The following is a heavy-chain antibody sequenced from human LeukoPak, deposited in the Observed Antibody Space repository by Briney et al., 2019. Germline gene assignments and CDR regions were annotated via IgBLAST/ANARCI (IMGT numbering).Heavy chain of an antibody. V-gene: IGHV4-59*01. D-gene: IGHD1-1*01. CDR3: ARHGGTFDP. J-gene: IGHJ5*02. CDR1: GGSISTYY. CDR2: AYHSGIT. Sequence: SETLSLTCTVSGGSISTYYWSWIRQPPGKGLEWIGYAYHSGITNYNPSLKSRVTISVDTSESQFSLRLSSVTAADTAIYYCARHGGTFDPWGQGILVTVSS.